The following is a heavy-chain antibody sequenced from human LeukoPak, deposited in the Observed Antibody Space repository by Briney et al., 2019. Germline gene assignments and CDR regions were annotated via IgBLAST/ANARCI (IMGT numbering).Heavy chain of an antibody. V-gene: IGHV4-59*01. CDR2: IYYSVRT. J-gene: IGHJ6*03. Sequence: SETLSLTCAVSGGAPSGFYWSWVPRPPRQGLEWSGDIYYSVRTHYNPSLKSRITISVDTSKNQFSLKLNSVTAADTAVYYCARSVEGYCSGGSCYSYSYYMDVWGKGTTVTVS. CDR1: GGAPSGFY. CDR3: ARSVEGYCSGGSCYSYSYYMDV. D-gene: IGHD2-15*01.